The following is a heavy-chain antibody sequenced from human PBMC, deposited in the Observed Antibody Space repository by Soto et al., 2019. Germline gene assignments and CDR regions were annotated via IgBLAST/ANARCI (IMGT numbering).Heavy chain of an antibody. J-gene: IGHJ4*02. V-gene: IGHV3-30-3*01. Sequence: GGSVRNSYAASGFTFSSYAMHWVRQAPGKGLEWVAVISYDGSNKYYADSVKGRSTISRDNSKNTLYLQMNSLRAEDTAVYYCARDPLNWGQGTLVTVSS. CDR1: GFTFSSYA. CDR3: ARDPLN. CDR2: ISYDGSNK.